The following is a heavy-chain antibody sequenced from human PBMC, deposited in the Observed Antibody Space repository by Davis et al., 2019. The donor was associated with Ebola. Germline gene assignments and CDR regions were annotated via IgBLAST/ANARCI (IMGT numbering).Heavy chain of an antibody. D-gene: IGHD1-1*01. J-gene: IGHJ3*02. CDR2: IKQDGSEK. CDR3: ARDWNDGGPAFDI. Sequence: PGGSLRLSCAASGFTFSNYWMSWVRQAPGKGLEWVANIKQDGSEKYYVDSVKGRFTISRDNAKNSLYLQMNSLRAEDTAVYYCARDWNDGGPAFDIWGQGTMVTVSS. V-gene: IGHV3-7*03. CDR1: GFTFSNYW.